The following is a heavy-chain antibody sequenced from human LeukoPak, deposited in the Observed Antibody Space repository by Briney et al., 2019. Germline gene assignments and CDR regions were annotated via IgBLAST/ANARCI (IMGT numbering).Heavy chain of an antibody. J-gene: IGHJ3*02. Sequence: SETLSLTCIVSGGSITGYFWSWIRQPPGKGLEWIAYIYYSGDTNYNPSLKSRVTMSVDTSKNQFSLKLSSLTAADTAVYYCAKNSRIIIKVDAFDIWGQGTMVTVSS. V-gene: IGHV4-59*01. D-gene: IGHD3-10*01. CDR3: AKNSRIIIKVDAFDI. CDR1: GGSITGYF. CDR2: IYYSGDT.